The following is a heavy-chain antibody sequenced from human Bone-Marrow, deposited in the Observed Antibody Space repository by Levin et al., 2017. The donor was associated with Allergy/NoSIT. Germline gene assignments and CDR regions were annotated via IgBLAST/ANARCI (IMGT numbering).Heavy chain of an antibody. CDR3: TRGDSSGLSDY. CDR1: GFTFSDSY. CDR2: ISTSSTFT. Sequence: GGSLRLSCAASGFTFSDSYMSWVRQAPGKGLEWLSYISTSSTFTNYADSVKGRFTISRDNAKNSLYLQMKSLRAEDTAVYYCTRGDSSGLSDYWGQGSLFSVSS. J-gene: IGHJ4*02. D-gene: IGHD6-19*01. V-gene: IGHV3-11*05.